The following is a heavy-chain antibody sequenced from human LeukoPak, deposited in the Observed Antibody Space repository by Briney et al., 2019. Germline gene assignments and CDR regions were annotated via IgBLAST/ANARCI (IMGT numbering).Heavy chain of an antibody. CDR2: INPNSGGT. CDR3: ASGRGVLMMFAIDAWDN. J-gene: IGHJ4*02. D-gene: IGHD2-8*01. Sequence: GASVGVACKASVYTFTGYYMHWVRQAPGQGLEWMGWINPNSGGTNYAQNFQGRVTMTRDTSISTAYMELSRLRSDDTAMYYCASGRGVLMMFAIDAWDNWGQGTLVTVSS. V-gene: IGHV1-2*02. CDR1: VYTFTGYY.